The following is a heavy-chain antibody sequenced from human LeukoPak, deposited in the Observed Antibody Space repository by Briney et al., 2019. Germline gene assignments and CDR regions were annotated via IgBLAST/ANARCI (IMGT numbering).Heavy chain of an antibody. D-gene: IGHD2-15*01. CDR1: GGSISSYY. CDR3: ARQTYCSGGSCYHYFFDY. CDR2: FYYSGST. Sequence: SETLSLTCTVSGGSISSYYWSWIRQPPGKGLEWIGYFYYSGSTNYNPSLKSRVTISVDTSKNQFSLKLSSVTAADTAVYYCARQTYCSGGSCYHYFFDYWGQGTLVTVSS. V-gene: IGHV4-59*08. J-gene: IGHJ4*02.